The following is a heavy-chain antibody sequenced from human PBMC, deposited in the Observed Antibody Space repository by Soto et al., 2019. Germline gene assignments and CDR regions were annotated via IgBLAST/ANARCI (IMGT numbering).Heavy chain of an antibody. D-gene: IGHD4-17*01. CDR2: ISSSSSYI. V-gene: IGHV3-21*01. Sequence: GGSLRLSCAASGFTFSSYSMNWVRQAPGKGLEWVSSISSSSSYIYYADSVKGRFTISRDNAKNSLYLQMNSLRAEDTAVYYCAIDPSGDYVLGWFDPWGQGTLVTVSS. CDR3: AIDPSGDYVLGWFDP. J-gene: IGHJ5*02. CDR1: GFTFSSYS.